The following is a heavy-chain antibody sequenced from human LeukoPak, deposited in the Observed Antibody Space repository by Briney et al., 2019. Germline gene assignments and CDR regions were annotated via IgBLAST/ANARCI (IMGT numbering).Heavy chain of an antibody. D-gene: IGHD6-13*01. V-gene: IGHV4-59*08. CDR2: IYYSGTT. CDR3: ARQSSSLYDY. CDR1: GGSISGYY. J-gene: IGHJ4*02. Sequence: SETLSLTCTVSGGSISGYYWSWIRQPPGKGLEWIGYIYYSGTTNYNPSLRSRVTISVDTSKNQFSLKLSSVTAADTAVYYCARQSSSLYDYWGQGTLVTVSS.